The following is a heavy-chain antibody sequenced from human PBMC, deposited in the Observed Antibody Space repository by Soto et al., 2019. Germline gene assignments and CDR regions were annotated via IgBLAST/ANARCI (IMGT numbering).Heavy chain of an antibody. CDR3: ANLPNFWSGYHYYYYYYMDV. CDR1: GFTFSSYA. Sequence: EVQLLESGGGLVQPGGSLRLSCAASGFTFSSYAMSWVRQAPGKGLEWVSAISGSGGSTYYADSVKGRFTISRDNSKNTLYLQMNSLRAEDTAVYYCANLPNFWSGYHYYYYYYMDVWGKGTTVTVSS. CDR2: ISGSGGST. D-gene: IGHD3-3*01. V-gene: IGHV3-23*01. J-gene: IGHJ6*03.